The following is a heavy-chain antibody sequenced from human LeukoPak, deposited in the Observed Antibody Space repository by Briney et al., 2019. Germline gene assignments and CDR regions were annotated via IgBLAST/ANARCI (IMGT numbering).Heavy chain of an antibody. Sequence: TGGSLRLSCAASGFTFSSYSMNWVRQAPGKGLEWIGEINHSGSTNYNPSLKSRVTISVDTSKNQFSPKLSSVTAADTAVYYCARGGWFGELYHFDYWGQGTLVTVSS. V-gene: IGHV4-34*01. CDR3: ARGGWFGELYHFDY. CDR1: GFTFSSYS. J-gene: IGHJ4*02. D-gene: IGHD3-10*01. CDR2: INHSGST.